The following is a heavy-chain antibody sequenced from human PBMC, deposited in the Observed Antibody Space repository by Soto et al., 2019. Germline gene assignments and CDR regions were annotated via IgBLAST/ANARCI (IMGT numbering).Heavy chain of an antibody. D-gene: IGHD3-10*01. J-gene: IGHJ5*02. CDR2: IYYSGST. CDR1: GGSISSSSYY. V-gene: IGHV4-39*01. Sequence: SETLSLTCTVSGGSISSSSYYWGWIRQPPGKGLEWIGSIYYSGSTYYNPSLKSRVTISVDTSKNQFSLKLSSVTAADTAVYYCARGNYYGSGSYYNWFDPWGQGTLVTVSS. CDR3: ARGNYYGSGSYYNWFDP.